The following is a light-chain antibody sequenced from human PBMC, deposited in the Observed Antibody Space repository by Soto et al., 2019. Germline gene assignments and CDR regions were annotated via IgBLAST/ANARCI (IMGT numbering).Light chain of an antibody. Sequence: DIQMTQSPSSLSASVGDRVTITCQASQDIKNYLNWYQQKAGEAPKLLIYDASNLETGVPSRFTGSGSGTDFTFTITSLQPEDIATYYCQQYENLRTFGQGTKVEIK. CDR2: DAS. V-gene: IGKV1-33*01. CDR3: QQYENLRT. J-gene: IGKJ1*01. CDR1: QDIKNY.